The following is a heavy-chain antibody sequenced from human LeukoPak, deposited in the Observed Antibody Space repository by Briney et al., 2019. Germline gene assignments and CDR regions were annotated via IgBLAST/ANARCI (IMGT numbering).Heavy chain of an antibody. V-gene: IGHV4-59*08. CDR3: ARHIAAAGYY. Sequence: SETLSLTCTVSGGSISSYYWSWIRQPPGKGLEWIGYIYYSGSTNYNPSLKSRVTISVDTSKNQFSLKLSSVTAADTAVYYCARHIAAAGYYWGQGTLVTVSS. J-gene: IGHJ4*02. D-gene: IGHD6-13*01. CDR1: GGSISSYY. CDR2: IYYSGST.